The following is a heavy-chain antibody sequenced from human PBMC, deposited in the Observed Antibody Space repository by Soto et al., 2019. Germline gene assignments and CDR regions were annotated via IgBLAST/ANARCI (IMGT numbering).Heavy chain of an antibody. CDR1: GGTFSSYA. J-gene: IGHJ3*02. CDR3: ARVVAGYCSGGSCKGAFDI. CDR2: IIPIFGTA. Sequence: SVKVSCKASGGTFSSYAISWVRQAPGQGLEWMGGIIPIFGTANYAQKFQGRVTITADESTSTAYMELSSLRSEDTAVYYCARVVAGYCSGGSCKGAFDIWGQGXMVTVS. V-gene: IGHV1-69*13. D-gene: IGHD2-15*01.